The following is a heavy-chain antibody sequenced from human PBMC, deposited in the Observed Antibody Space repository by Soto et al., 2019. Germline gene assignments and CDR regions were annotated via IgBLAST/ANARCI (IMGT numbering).Heavy chain of an antibody. Sequence: EVQMLESGGGLVQPGGSLRLSCAASGFTFSSYAMSGGSQAPGKGLEWVSAISGSDGSTFYADSVKGRFTISRDDSKNTLYLQMNSLRAADTAVYYCAKGPGMYSDFDCWGQGTLVTVSS. J-gene: IGHJ4*02. CDR3: AKGPGMYSDFDC. D-gene: IGHD2-8*01. CDR2: ISGSDGST. CDR1: GFTFSSYA. V-gene: IGHV3-23*01.